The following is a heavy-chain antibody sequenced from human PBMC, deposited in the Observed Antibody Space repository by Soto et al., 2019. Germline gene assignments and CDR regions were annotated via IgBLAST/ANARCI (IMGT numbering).Heavy chain of an antibody. J-gene: IGHJ4*02. D-gene: IGHD4-17*01. CDR1: GFTFSSYA. Sequence: HPGGSLRLSCAASGFTFSSYAMSWVRQAPGKGLEWVSAISGSGGSTYYADSVKGRFTISRDNSKNTLYLQMNSLRAEDTAVYYCAKAPPQSDLALMTTVVTPFDYWGQGTLVTVSS. V-gene: IGHV3-23*01. CDR2: ISGSGGST. CDR3: AKAPPQSDLALMTTVVTPFDY.